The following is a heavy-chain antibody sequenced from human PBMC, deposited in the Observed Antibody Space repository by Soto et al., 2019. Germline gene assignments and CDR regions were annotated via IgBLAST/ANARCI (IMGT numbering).Heavy chain of an antibody. Sequence: SETLSLTCTVSGGSISSGDYYWSWIRQPPGKGLEWIGYIYYSGSTYYNPSLKSRVTISVDTSKNQFSLKLSSVTAADTAVYYCARGEVSISGYCIDYWGQGTPGTVS. D-gene: IGHD5-12*01. CDR2: IYYSGST. J-gene: IGHJ4*02. CDR3: ARGEVSISGYCIDY. V-gene: IGHV4-30-4*01. CDR1: GGSISSGDYY.